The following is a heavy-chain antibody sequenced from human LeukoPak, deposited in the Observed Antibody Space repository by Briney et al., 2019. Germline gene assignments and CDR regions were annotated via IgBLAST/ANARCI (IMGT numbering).Heavy chain of an antibody. J-gene: IGHJ4*02. CDR2: ISYDGSNK. CDR3: AKDRGPTGTYYFDY. V-gene: IGHV3-30*18. Sequence: GRSLRLSCAASGFTFSSYGKHWVRQAPGKGLEWVAVISYDGSNKYYADSVRGRFTISRDNSKNTLYLQMNSLRAEDTAVYYCAKDRGPTGTYYFDYWGQGTLVTVSS. D-gene: IGHD1-1*01. CDR1: GFTFSSYG.